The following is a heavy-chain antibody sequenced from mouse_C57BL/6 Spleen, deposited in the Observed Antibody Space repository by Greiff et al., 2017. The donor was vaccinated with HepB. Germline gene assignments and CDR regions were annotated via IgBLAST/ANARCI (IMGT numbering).Heavy chain of an antibody. CDR3: ASNDYDGRFAY. CDR1: GYAFSSYW. J-gene: IGHJ3*01. Sequence: QVQLKQSGAELVKPGASVKISCKASGYAFSSYWMNWVKQRPGKGLEWIGQIYPGDGDTNYNGKFKGKATLTADKSSSTAYMQLSSLTSEDSAVYFCASNDYDGRFAYWGQGTLVTVSA. CDR2: IYPGDGDT. D-gene: IGHD2-4*01. V-gene: IGHV1-80*01.